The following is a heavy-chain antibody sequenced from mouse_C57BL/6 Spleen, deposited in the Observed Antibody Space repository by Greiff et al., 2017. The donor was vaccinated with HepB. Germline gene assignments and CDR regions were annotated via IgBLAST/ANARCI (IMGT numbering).Heavy chain of an antibody. D-gene: IGHD2-13*01. CDR2: IYPGDGDT. CDR3: ARRGLLYYAMDY. CDR1: GYAFSSSW. J-gene: IGHJ4*01. Sequence: QVQLKESGPELVKPGASVKISCKASGYAFSSSWMNWVKQRPGKGLEWIGRIYPGDGDTNYNGKFKGKATLTADKSSSTAYMQLSSLTSEDSAVYFCARRGLLYYAMDYWGQGTSVTVSS. V-gene: IGHV1-82*01.